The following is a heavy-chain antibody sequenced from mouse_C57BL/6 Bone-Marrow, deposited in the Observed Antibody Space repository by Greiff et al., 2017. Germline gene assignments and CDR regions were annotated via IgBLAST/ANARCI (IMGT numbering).Heavy chain of an antibody. V-gene: IGHV1-69*01. Sequence: QVQLQQPGAELVMPGASVKLSCKASGYTFTSYWMHWVKQRPGQGLEWIGEIDPSDSYTNYNQKFKGKSTLTVDKSSSTAYMQLSSLTSEDSAVYYCARRRATWDKEGYYFDYWGQGTTLTVSS. D-gene: IGHD4-1*01. CDR3: ARRRATWDKEGYYFDY. CDR2: IDPSDSYT. J-gene: IGHJ2*01. CDR1: GYTFTSYW.